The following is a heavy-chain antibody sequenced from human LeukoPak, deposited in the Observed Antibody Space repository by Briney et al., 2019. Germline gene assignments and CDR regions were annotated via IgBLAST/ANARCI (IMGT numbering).Heavy chain of an antibody. CDR3: AREHYPYNNGDY. CDR1: GFTFSSYA. D-gene: IGHD2-8*01. V-gene: IGHV3-30-3*01. Sequence: GGSLRLSCAASGFTFSSYAMHWVRQAPGKGLEWVAVISYDGSNKYYADSVKGRFTISRDNSKNTLYLQMNSLRAEDTAVYYCAREHYPYNNGDYWGQGTLVTVSS. CDR2: ISYDGSNK. J-gene: IGHJ4*02.